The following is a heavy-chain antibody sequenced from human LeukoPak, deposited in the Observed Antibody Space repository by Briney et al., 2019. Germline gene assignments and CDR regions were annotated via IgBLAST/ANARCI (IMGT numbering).Heavy chain of an antibody. CDR2: IYYSGST. CDR3: ATMSGTYHKFDY. CDR1: GGSISSGSISSYY. J-gene: IGHJ4*02. V-gene: IGHV4-61*01. Sequence: SETLSLTCTVSGGSISSGSISSYYWSWIRQPPGKGLEWIGYIYYSGSTNYNPSLKSRVTISVDTSKNQFSLKLSSVTAADTAVYYCATMSGTYHKFDYWGQGTLVTVSS. D-gene: IGHD1-26*01.